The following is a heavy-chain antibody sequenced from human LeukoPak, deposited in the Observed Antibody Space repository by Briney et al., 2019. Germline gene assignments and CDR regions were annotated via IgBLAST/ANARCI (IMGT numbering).Heavy chain of an antibody. CDR3: ARHPTALVSYGFDP. Sequence: SETLSLTCTVSGGSIRNYYWSWIRQPPGKGLEWIGYIYYNPSLKSRVTISVDTSKNQFSLKLSSVTAADTAIYYCARHPTALVSYGFDPWGQGTLVTVSS. J-gene: IGHJ5*02. D-gene: IGHD5-18*01. CDR1: GGSIRNYY. CDR2: IYY. V-gene: IGHV4-59*08.